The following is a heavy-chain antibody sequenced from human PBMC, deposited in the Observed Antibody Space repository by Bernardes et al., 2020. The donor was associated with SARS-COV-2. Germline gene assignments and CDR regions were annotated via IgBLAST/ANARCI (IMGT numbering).Heavy chain of an antibody. CDR1: GFTVSSNY. CDR3: ASPGYSSGWHVWAFDY. V-gene: IGHV3-53*01. CDR2: FYSGGSA. D-gene: IGHD6-19*01. Sequence: GSLRLSCAASGFTVSSNYMSWVRQAPGKGLEWVSVFYSGGSAYYADSVKGRFTISRDISENTLYLQMNSLRAEDTAVYYCASPGYSSGWHVWAFDYWGQGTLVTVSS. J-gene: IGHJ4*02.